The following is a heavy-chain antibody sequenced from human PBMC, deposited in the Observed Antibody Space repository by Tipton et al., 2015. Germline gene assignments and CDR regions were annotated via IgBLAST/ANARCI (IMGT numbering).Heavy chain of an antibody. CDR1: GGSVGSYNYY. CDR3: ARDLEHGMDV. V-gene: IGHV4-61*01. Sequence: TLSLTCTVSGGSVGSYNYYWSWIRQPSGKGLEWIGYISYSGSTHYNPSLKRRVTISLDTSKNQFSLTLNSVTAADTAVYYCARDLEHGMDVWGQGTTVTVSS. D-gene: IGHD5-24*01. CDR2: ISYSGST. J-gene: IGHJ6*02.